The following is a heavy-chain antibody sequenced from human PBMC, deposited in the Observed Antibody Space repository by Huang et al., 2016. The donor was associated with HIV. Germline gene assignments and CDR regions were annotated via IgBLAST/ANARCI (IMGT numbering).Heavy chain of an antibody. J-gene: IGHJ4*02. V-gene: IGHV4-34*01. CDR3: AREKAADSAWYGVYYFDY. D-gene: IGHD6-19*01. CDR1: GGSFSGYY. Sequence: QVQLRQWGAGLVKPSETLSLTCAVYGGSFSGYYWTWIRPSPGKGLEWIGEINHMGKTNYQPSLKSRVTISKDTAINQFSLQLTSVSAADTGVYFCAREKAADSAWYGVYYFDYWGEGALVTVTS. CDR2: INHMGKT.